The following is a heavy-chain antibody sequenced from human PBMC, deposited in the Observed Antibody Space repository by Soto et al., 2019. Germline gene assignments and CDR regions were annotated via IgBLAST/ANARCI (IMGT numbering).Heavy chain of an antibody. Sequence: EVQLLESGGGLVQPGGSLRLSCAASGFTFSSYAMSWVRQAPGKGLEWVSAISGSGGSTYYADSVKGRFTISRDNSKNTLYLQMNSLRAEDTAVYYCAKHVVVPAAIPRRYYYYGMDVWGQGTTVTVSS. D-gene: IGHD2-2*02. CDR3: AKHVVVPAAIPRRYYYYGMDV. V-gene: IGHV3-23*01. J-gene: IGHJ6*02. CDR1: GFTFSSYA. CDR2: ISGSGGST.